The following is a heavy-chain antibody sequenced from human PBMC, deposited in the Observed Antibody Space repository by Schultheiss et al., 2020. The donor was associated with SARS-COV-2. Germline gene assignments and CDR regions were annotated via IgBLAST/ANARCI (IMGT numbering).Heavy chain of an antibody. J-gene: IGHJ5*02. V-gene: IGHV3-30*18. D-gene: IGHD6-19*01. CDR2: ISYDGSDQ. CDR3: AKAPSIGWDWFDP. CDR1: GFPFSTYD. Sequence: GGSLRLSCAASGFPFSTYDMHWVRQAPGKGLGWVAVISYDGSDQNYDESDNGRFTVSRDNSKKTMYLEMNSLRGEDTAVYYCAKAPSIGWDWFDPWGQGTLVTVSS.